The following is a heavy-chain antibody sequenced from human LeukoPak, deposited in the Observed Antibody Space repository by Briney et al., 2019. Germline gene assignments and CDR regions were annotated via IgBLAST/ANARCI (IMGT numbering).Heavy chain of an antibody. CDR3: AKDQDIAAADYYFDY. V-gene: IGHV3-30*18. D-gene: IGHD6-13*01. Sequence: QTGGSLRLSCAASGFTFSSYGMHWVRQAPGKGLEWVAVISYDGNNRYSADSVKGRFTISRDNSKNTLYLQMNSLRAEDTAVYYCAKDQDIAAADYYFDYWGQGTLVTVSS. CDR1: GFTFSSYG. CDR2: ISYDGNNR. J-gene: IGHJ4*02.